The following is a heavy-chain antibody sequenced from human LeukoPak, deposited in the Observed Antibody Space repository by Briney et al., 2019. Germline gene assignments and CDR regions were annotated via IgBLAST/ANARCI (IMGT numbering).Heavy chain of an antibody. CDR2: IYPGDSDT. Sequence: GESLKISCKGSGYSFTSYWIGWVRQMPGKGLEWMGIIYPGDSDTRYSPSFQGQVTISADKSISTAYLQWSSLKASDTAMYYCARSPRYFDWLSRRDYYYYMDVWGKGTTVTVSS. CDR1: GYSFTSYW. CDR3: ARSPRYFDWLSRRDYYYYMDV. J-gene: IGHJ6*03. D-gene: IGHD3-9*01. V-gene: IGHV5-51*01.